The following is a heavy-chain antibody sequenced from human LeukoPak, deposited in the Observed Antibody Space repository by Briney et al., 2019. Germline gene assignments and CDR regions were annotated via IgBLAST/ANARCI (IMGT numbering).Heavy chain of an antibody. CDR3: GGPNPLLERPSAMDV. V-gene: IGHV3-7*03. Sequence: GGSLRLSCAASGFTFRNFWMTWVRQAPGKGLEWVASIKQDGSEKHYADSVKGRFTISRDNAKNSLYLQMNSLGAEDTAVYYCGGPNPLLERPSAMDVWGQGTTVTVSS. D-gene: IGHD6-25*01. CDR2: IKQDGSEK. J-gene: IGHJ6*02. CDR1: GFTFRNFW.